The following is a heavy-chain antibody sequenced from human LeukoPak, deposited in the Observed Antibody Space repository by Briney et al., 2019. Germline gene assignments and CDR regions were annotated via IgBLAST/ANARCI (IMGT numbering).Heavy chain of an antibody. D-gene: IGHD4-17*01. V-gene: IGHV3-23*01. J-gene: IGHJ4*02. Sequence: GGSLRLSCVASGFTFSKYDMSWVRQAPGKGLEWVSGISDSGDPTYSADSVRARFTISRDNSKNTLYLQVNSLRAEDTALYYCAKEITLTTAYFDYWGQGTLVTVSS. CDR3: AKEITLTTAYFDY. CDR1: GFTFSKYD. CDR2: ISDSGDPT.